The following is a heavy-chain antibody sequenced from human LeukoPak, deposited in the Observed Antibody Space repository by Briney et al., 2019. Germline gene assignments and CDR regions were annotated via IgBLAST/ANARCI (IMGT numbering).Heavy chain of an antibody. V-gene: IGHV3-21*01. Sequence: GGCLRLSCAASGFTFGSYSMNWVRQAPGKGLEWVSSICSSSSYIYYADSVKGRFTISRDNAKNSLYLQMNSLRAEDTAVYYCARGSGVRFLEWLLYSDYWGQGTLVTASS. CDR2: ICSSSSYI. CDR3: ARGSGVRFLEWLLYSDY. CDR1: GFTFGSYS. D-gene: IGHD3-3*01. J-gene: IGHJ4*02.